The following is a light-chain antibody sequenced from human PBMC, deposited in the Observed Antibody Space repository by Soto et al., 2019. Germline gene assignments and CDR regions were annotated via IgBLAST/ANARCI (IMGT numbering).Light chain of an antibody. CDR1: QTVSSSY. Sequence: CGASQTVSSSYLAWYQQKPGMAPRLLIYGASNRATGIPDMFSGSGPGTNFIRAIRIPEDEDFAFYYREHSGSPGTFGRGTKVEIK. CDR3: EHSGSPGT. CDR2: GAS. V-gene: IGKV3-20*01. J-gene: IGKJ4*02.